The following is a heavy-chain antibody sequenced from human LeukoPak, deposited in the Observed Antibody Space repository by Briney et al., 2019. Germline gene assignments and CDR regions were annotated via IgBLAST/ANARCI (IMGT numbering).Heavy chain of an antibody. D-gene: IGHD3-10*01. V-gene: IGHV1-3*01. CDR2: INAGNGNT. CDR3: AREQYGIGSGLNWFDP. Sequence: RWASVTVSCKASGYTFISHAMHWVRQAPGQRLEWMGWINAGNGNTKYSQKFQGRVTISRDTSATTAYMELSSLRSEDTAVYYCAREQYGIGSGLNWFDPWGQGTLVTVSS. J-gene: IGHJ5*02. CDR1: GYTFISHA.